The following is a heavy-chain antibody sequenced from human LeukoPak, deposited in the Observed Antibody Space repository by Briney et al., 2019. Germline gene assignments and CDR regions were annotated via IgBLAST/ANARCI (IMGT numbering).Heavy chain of an antibody. V-gene: IGHV3-48*01. CDR2: ISSGSGTT. D-gene: IGHD4-17*01. J-gene: IGHJ4*02. Sequence: GGSLRLSCAASGFIFSSYSMNWVRQTPGKGLEWISYISSGSGTTYYGDSVQGRFITSRDNAKNSLHLQMNSLRAEDTGVYYCAKDRGNDYGVFDYWGQGILVTVSS. CDR1: GFIFSSYS. CDR3: AKDRGNDYGVFDY.